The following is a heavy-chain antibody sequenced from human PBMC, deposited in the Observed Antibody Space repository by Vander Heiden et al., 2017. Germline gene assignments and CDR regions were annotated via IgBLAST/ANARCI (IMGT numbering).Heavy chain of an antibody. Sequence: QVQLVESGGGVVQPGRSLRLSCAASGFTFSSYAMRWVRQAPGKGLEWVAVISYDGSNKYYADSVKGRFTISRDNSKNTLYLQMNSLRAEDTAVYYCARDLNPYSSGWYARYWGQGTLVTVSS. J-gene: IGHJ4*02. D-gene: IGHD6-19*01. V-gene: IGHV3-30-3*01. CDR1: GFTFSSYA. CDR3: ARDLNPYSSGWYARY. CDR2: ISYDGSNK.